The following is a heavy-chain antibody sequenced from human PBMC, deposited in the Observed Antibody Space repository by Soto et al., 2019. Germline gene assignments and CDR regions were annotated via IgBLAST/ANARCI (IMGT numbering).Heavy chain of an antibody. V-gene: IGHV3-74*01. CDR2: IKSDGSST. CDR3: ARDYYLYYYSSGYQRLPAV. J-gene: IGHJ4*02. CDR1: GFTSSNYW. D-gene: IGHD3-22*01. Sequence: GGSLRLSCTASGFTSSNYWMHWVRQAPGKGLVWVSRIKSDGSSTSYADSVKGRFTISRDNAKNTLDLQMHGLRAEDMAVYYCARDYYLYYYSSGYQRLPAVWGQRTLVTVSS.